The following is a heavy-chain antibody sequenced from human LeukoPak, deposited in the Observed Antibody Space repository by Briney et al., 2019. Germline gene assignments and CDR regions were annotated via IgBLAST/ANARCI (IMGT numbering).Heavy chain of an antibody. CDR1: GYTFTSYG. J-gene: IGHJ4*02. CDR2: ISAYNGNT. D-gene: IGHD3-3*01. CDR3: ASSEDYDFWSGYYTFDY. Sequence: GASVKVSCKASGYTFTSYGISWVRQARGQGLEWMGWISAYNGNTNYAQKLQGRVTMTTDTSTSTAYMELRSLRSDDTAVYYCASSEDYDFWSGYYTFDYWGQGTLVTVSS. V-gene: IGHV1-18*01.